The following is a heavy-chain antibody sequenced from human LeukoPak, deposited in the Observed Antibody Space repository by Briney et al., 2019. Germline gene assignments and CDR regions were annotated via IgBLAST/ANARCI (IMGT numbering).Heavy chain of an antibody. CDR3: AKGRGYSGYDFFVY. CDR2: ISARGGST. J-gene: IGHJ4*02. D-gene: IGHD5-12*01. CDR1: GFTFSSYA. V-gene: IGHV3-23*01. Sequence: GQSLRLSCASSGFTFSSYAMSWVRQAPGKGLEWVSPISARGGSTFYADSVECRFTISRDNSKNTLYLQMNSLRAEDTALYYCAKGRGYSGYDFFVYWGQGTLVTASS.